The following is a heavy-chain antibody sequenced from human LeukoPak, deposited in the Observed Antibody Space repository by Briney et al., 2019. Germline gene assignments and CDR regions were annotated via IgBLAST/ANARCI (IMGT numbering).Heavy chain of an antibody. CDR1: GYTFTRHH. D-gene: IGHD3-3*01. Sequence: ASVTVSCKTSGYTFTRHHIHWVRQAPGQGLEWMGVINPSGGTTTYAQNFQGRVTMTRDTSTITVYMELSSLRSDDTAVYYCAREAIFGVVREYYSDYWGQGTLVTVS. J-gene: IGHJ4*02. V-gene: IGHV1-46*01. CDR3: AREAIFGVVREYYSDY. CDR2: INPSGGTT.